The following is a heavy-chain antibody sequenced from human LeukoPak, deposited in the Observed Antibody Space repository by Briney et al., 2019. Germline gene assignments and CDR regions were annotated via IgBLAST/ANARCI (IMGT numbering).Heavy chain of an antibody. Sequence: ASVKVSCKASGYTFTGYYMHGVRQAPGQGVEWMGWINPNSGGTNYAQKFQGRVTMTRDTSISTAYMELSRLRSDDTAVYYCARSPFLYCSSTSCYPFDPWGQGTLVTVSS. J-gene: IGHJ5*02. CDR3: ARSPFLYCSSTSCYPFDP. CDR2: INPNSGGT. D-gene: IGHD2-2*01. V-gene: IGHV1-2*02. CDR1: GYTFTGYY.